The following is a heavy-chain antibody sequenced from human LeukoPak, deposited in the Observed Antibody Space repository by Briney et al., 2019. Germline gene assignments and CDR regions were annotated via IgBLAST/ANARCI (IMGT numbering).Heavy chain of an antibody. Sequence: SETLSLTCTVSGGSISSGGYYWSWIRQHPGKGLEWIGYIYYSGSTYYNPSLKSRVTISVDTSKNQFSLKLSSVTAADTAVYYCARQSSSWSARVFDYWGQGTLVTVSS. CDR2: IYYSGST. D-gene: IGHD6-13*01. J-gene: IGHJ4*02. V-gene: IGHV4-31*03. CDR1: GGSISSGGYY. CDR3: ARQSSSWSARVFDY.